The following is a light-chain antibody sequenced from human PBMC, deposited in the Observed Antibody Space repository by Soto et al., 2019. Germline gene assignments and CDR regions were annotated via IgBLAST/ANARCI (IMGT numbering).Light chain of an antibody. V-gene: IGLV2-14*01. CDR2: DVS. CDR3: LSYTTSSTAYV. Sequence: QSVLTQPASVSGSPGQSITISCTGTSSDVGGYNYVSWFQQHPGKAPKLMISDVSNRPSGVSNRFSGPKSGNTASLTISGLQAEDEADYYCLSYTTSSTAYVFGTGTKLTVL. CDR1: SSDVGGYNY. J-gene: IGLJ1*01.